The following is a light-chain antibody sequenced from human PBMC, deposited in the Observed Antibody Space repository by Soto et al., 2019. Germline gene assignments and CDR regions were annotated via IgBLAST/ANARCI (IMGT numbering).Light chain of an antibody. CDR2: NAS. Sequence: EIVLTQSPGTLSLSPGERATLSCRASQSVTNFLAWYKQKPGQSPSLLIYNASHRATGIPARFSGSGSGTDFTLSISSLEPEDFAVYYCQQRYRWPETFGQGTKV. CDR3: QQRYRWPET. V-gene: IGKV3-11*01. J-gene: IGKJ1*01. CDR1: QSVTNF.